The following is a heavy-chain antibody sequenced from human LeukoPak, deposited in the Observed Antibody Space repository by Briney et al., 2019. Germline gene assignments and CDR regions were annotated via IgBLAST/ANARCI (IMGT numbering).Heavy chain of an antibody. V-gene: IGHV1-46*01. CDR2: IIPSDGST. CDR3: ARGSGGSYYRNWFDP. CDR1: GYSFTRYF. Sequence: ASVKVSCKASGYSFTRYFIHWVRQAPGQGLEWMGIIIPSDGSTSYAQKFQGRVTMARDTSTSTVYMELSSLRSEDTAVYYCARGSGGSYYRNWFDPWGQGTLVTVSS. J-gene: IGHJ5*02. D-gene: IGHD1-26*01.